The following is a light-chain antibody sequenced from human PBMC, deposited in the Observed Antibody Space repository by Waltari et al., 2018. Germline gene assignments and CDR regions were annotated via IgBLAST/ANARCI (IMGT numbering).Light chain of an antibody. J-gene: IGKJ2*01. CDR1: KSVRSY. CDR2: DAS. V-gene: IGKV3-11*01. Sequence: EIVLTQSPATLSLSPGERATLSFRASKSVRSYLAWYQQKPGQAPRLLIYDASNRATGIPARFSGSGSGTDFTLTISSLEPEDFAVYYCQQRSNWPPGYTFGQGTKLEIK. CDR3: QQRSNWPPGYT.